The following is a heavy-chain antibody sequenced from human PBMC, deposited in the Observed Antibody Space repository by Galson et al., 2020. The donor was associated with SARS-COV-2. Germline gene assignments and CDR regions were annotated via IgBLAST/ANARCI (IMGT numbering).Heavy chain of an antibody. CDR2: ISYDGSNK. CDR1: GFTLSSYA. Sequence: TGGSLRLSCAASGFTLSSYAMHWIRQPPGKGLEWVAVISYDGSNKYYADSVKGRFTISRDNSKNTLYLQMNSLRAEDTAVYYCARGTFYYGSGTYHDPWGQGILVTVSS. J-gene: IGHJ5*02. CDR3: ARGTFYYGSGTYHDP. D-gene: IGHD3-10*01. V-gene: IGHV3-30-3*01.